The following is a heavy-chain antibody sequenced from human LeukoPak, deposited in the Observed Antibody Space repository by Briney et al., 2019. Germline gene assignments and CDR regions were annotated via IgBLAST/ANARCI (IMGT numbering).Heavy chain of an antibody. D-gene: IGHD3-16*01. J-gene: IGHJ6*02. CDR2: ISGSGGST. CDR3: AKDEEGGVNYYYYGMDV. CDR1: GFTFSSYA. V-gene: IGHV3-23*01. Sequence: GGSLRLSCAASGFTFSSYAMSWVRQAPGKGLEWGSAISGSGGSTYYADSVKGRFTISRDNSKNTLYLQMNSLRAEDTAVYYCAKDEEGGVNYYYYGMDVWGQGTTVTVSS.